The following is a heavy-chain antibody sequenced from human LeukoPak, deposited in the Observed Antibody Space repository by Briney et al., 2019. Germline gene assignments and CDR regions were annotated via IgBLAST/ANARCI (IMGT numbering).Heavy chain of an antibody. J-gene: IGHJ4*02. CDR2: IYYSGST. V-gene: IGHV4-59*12. D-gene: IGHD2/OR15-2a*01. CDR3: ARTTYLGAGTPYYFDY. Sequence: SETLSLTCTVSGGSISSYSWSWIRQPPGKGLEWIGYIYYSGSTNYNPSLKSRVTISVDMSKNQFSLKLSSVTAADTAVYYCARTTYLGAGTPYYFDYWGQGTLVTVSS. CDR1: GGSISSYS.